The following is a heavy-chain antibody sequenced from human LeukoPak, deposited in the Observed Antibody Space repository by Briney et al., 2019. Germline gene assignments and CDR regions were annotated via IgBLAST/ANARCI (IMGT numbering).Heavy chain of an antibody. CDR2: IRSKADSYAT. V-gene: IGHV3-73*01. CDR1: GFTFSGSA. J-gene: IGHJ3*01. CDR3: TARGAPTGDTFDV. D-gene: IGHD1-26*01. Sequence: GSLRLSCAASGFTFSGSAVHWVRQASGKGLEWVGRIRSKADSYATAYAASLKGRFTVSRDDSKNTAYLQMNSLKTEDTAVYYCTARGAPTGDTFDVWGQGTMVTVSS.